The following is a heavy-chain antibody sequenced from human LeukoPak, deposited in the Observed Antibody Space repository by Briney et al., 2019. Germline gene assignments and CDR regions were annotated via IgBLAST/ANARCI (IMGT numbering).Heavy chain of an antibody. CDR3: ARDNVGFWSGYPYGSFDY. J-gene: IGHJ4*02. CDR1: GFTFSSYS. V-gene: IGHV3-21*01. Sequence: GGSLRLSCAASGFTFSSYSMNWVRQAPGKGLEWVSSISSSSSYIYYADSVKGRFTISRDNAKNSLYLQMNSLRAEDTAVYYCARDNVGFWSGYPYGSFDYWGQGTLVTVSS. D-gene: IGHD3-3*01. CDR2: ISSSSSYI.